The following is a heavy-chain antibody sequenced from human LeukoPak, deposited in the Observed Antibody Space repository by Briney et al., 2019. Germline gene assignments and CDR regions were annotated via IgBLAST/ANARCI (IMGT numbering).Heavy chain of an antibody. J-gene: IGHJ4*02. V-gene: IGHV4-34*01. CDR1: GGSFSGYY. CDR3: ARVKAHFDY. CDR2: INHSGST. Sequence: PSETLSLTCAVYGGSFSGYYWSWIRQPPGKGLEWIGEINHSGSTNYNPSLKSRVTISVDTSKNQFSLKLSSVTAADTAVYYCARVKAHFDYWGQGTLVTVSS.